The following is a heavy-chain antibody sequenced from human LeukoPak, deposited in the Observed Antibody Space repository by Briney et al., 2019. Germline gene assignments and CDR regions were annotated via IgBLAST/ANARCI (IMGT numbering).Heavy chain of an antibody. V-gene: IGHV1-69*04. CDR1: GGTLSSYA. J-gene: IGHJ4*02. D-gene: IGHD1-26*01. Sequence: ASVKVSCKASGGTLSSYAISWVRQAPGQGLEWMGRITPILGIANYAQKFQGRVTITADKSTSTAYMELSSLRSEDTAVYYCARDRIVGATRGPGGDYWGQGTLVTVSS. CDR2: ITPILGIA. CDR3: ARDRIVGATRGPGGDY.